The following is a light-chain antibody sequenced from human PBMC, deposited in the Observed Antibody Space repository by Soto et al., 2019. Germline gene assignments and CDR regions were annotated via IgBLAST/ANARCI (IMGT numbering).Light chain of an antibody. CDR3: QQYGRSPPFT. V-gene: IGKV3-20*01. CDR2: GAS. CDR1: QSVSSTY. J-gene: IGKJ2*01. Sequence: EIVLTQSPGTLSLSPGERATLPCRASQSVSSTYIAWYQQNPGQAPRLLIYGASSRATGIPDRFSGSGSGTDFTLTISRLEPEDFAVYFCQQYGRSPPFTFGQGTKVDIK.